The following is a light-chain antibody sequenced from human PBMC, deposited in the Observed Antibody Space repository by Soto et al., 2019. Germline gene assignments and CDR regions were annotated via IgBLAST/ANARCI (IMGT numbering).Light chain of an antibody. J-gene: IGLJ1*01. CDR3: SSYTSSSTPYV. CDR1: SSDVGGYNY. CDR2: DVT. Sequence: QSALTQPASVSVSPGQSITISCTGTSSDVGGYNYVSWYQQHPGKAPKLIIYDVTNRPSGVSDRFSGSKSGNTASLTISGFQADDEADYYCSSYTSSSTPYVFGTGTKLTVL. V-gene: IGLV2-14*03.